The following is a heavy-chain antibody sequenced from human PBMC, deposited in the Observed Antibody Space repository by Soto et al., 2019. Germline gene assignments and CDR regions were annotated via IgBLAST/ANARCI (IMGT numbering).Heavy chain of an antibody. V-gene: IGHV5-51*01. CDR2: IFPGDSDT. CDR3: ARATWELVDPHYFDR. D-gene: IGHD1-26*01. CDR1: GYSFTNYW. J-gene: IGHJ4*02. Sequence: GESLKISCKGSGYSFTNYWIGWVRQMPGKGLGWMGIIFPGDSDTRYSPSFRGQVTISADTSISTAYLQWSSLRASDTAMYYCARATWELVDPHYFDRWGQGTQVTVSS.